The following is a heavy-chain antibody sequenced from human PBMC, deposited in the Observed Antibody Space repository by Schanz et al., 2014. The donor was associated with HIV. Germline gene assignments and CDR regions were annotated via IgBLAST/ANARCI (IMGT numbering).Heavy chain of an antibody. D-gene: IGHD3-22*01. CDR1: GFTFDSYG. CDR2: ISYDGSNK. Sequence: QVQLVESGGGVVQPGRSLRLSCAASGFTFDSYGIHWVRQAPGKGLEWVAVISYDGSNKKYADSVKGRFTISRDNSKNTLYRQMKSLRPEDTAVYYCAKDRNHYDSRYRGKGNYYYYYGMDVWGQGTTVTVSS. V-gene: IGHV3-30*18. CDR3: AKDRNHYDSRYRGKGNYYYYYGMDV. J-gene: IGHJ6*02.